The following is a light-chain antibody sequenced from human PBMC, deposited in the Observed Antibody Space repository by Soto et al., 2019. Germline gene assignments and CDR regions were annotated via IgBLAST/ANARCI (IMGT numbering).Light chain of an antibody. Sequence: EIVLTQSPATLSLSPGERATLSCRASQSVSSYVAWYQKKPGQAPTLLIYDASNRATGVPARFSGSRSGTDFTLTISSLEPEDFAVYYCQQRSNWPPRYTFGQGTKLEIK. CDR3: QQRSNWPPRYT. V-gene: IGKV3-11*01. CDR2: DAS. J-gene: IGKJ2*01. CDR1: QSVSSY.